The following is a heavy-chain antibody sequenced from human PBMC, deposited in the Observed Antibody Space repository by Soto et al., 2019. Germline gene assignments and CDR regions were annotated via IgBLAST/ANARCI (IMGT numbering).Heavy chain of an antibody. CDR1: GFKFTDYG. CDR3: ARDGARIDSSGKFDY. J-gene: IGHJ4*02. V-gene: IGHV3-33*01. Sequence: QVQLVESGGGVVQPGRSLRLSCVASGFKFTDYGLNWVRQTPGKGLEWVAISWFDGSIAYYAESVKGRFTISRDDSRNTVYLHMNSLRGEETAMYYCARDGARIDSSGKFDYWGQGTQVTVSS. CDR2: SWFDGSIA. D-gene: IGHD3-22*01.